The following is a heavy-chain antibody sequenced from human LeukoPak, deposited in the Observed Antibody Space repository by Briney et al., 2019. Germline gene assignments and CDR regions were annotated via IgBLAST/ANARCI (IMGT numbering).Heavy chain of an antibody. J-gene: IGHJ4*02. V-gene: IGHV1-58*02. CDR2: IVVGSGNT. D-gene: IGHD6-6*01. CDR1: GFTFTSSA. CDR3: ARDIAAREALDY. Sequence: TSVKVSCKASGFTFTSSAMQRVRQARGQRLEWIGWIVVGSGNTNYAQKFQERVTITRDMSTSTAYMELSRLRSDDTAVYYCARDIAAREALDYWGQGTLVTVSS.